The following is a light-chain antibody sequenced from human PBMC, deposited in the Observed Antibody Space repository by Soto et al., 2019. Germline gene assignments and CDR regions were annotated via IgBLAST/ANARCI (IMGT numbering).Light chain of an antibody. V-gene: IGKV3-15*01. CDR1: QGIGDT. J-gene: IGKJ4*01. CDR2: DTA. Sequence: EIVMTQSPATLSVSPGEGATLSCRASQGIGDTLAWYRQKPGKTPRLLSYDTAIRATGVQARFSGSSSGAEFTLTISSLQSEDFAVYYFQHYVTWPLTFGGGTKVESK. CDR3: QHYVTWPLT.